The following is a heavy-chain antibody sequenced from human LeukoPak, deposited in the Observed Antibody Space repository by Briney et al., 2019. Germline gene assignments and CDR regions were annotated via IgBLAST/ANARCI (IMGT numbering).Heavy chain of an antibody. CDR2: ISYDGTNK. V-gene: IGHV3-30*04. Sequence: PGGSLRLSCAASGFTFSSYAMHWVRQAPGKGLEWVAVISYDGTNKYYADSVKGRFTISRDNSKNTLYLQMNSLRAEDTTVYYCAKEGTGFYYYYGLDVWGQGTTVTVSS. CDR1: GFTFSSYA. D-gene: IGHD7-27*01. J-gene: IGHJ6*02. CDR3: AKEGTGFYYYYGLDV.